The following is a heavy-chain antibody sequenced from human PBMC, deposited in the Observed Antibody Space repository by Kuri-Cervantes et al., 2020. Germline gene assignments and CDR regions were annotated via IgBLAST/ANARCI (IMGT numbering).Heavy chain of an antibody. CDR3: ARDPRPYSGSSYYFDY. CDR1: GFTFNIYG. CDR2: ISYDGSNK. J-gene: IGHJ4*02. D-gene: IGHD1-26*01. Sequence: GGSLRLSCAASGFTFNIYGMHWVRQAPGKRLEWVSVISYDGSNKYYADSVKGRFTISRDNSKNTLYLQMNSLRAEDTAVYYCARDPRPYSGSSYYFDYWGQGTLVTVSS. V-gene: IGHV3-30*03.